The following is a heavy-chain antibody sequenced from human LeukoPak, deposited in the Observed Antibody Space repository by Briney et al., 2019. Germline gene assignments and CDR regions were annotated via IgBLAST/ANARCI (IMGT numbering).Heavy chain of an antibody. CDR2: IIPIFGTA. CDR1: GGTFSSYA. Sequence: SVKVSCKASGGTFSSYAISWVRQAPGQGLEWMGGIIPIFGTANYAQKFQGRVTITTDESTTTAYMELSSLRSEDTAVYYCANVSGGSDGYFDYWGQGTLVTVSS. CDR3: ANVSGGSDGYFDY. D-gene: IGHD5-12*01. J-gene: IGHJ4*02. V-gene: IGHV1-69*05.